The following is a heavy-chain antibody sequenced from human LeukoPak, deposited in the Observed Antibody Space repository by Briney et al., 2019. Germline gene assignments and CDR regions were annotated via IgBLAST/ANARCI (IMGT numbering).Heavy chain of an antibody. CDR1: GYSISSSNW. CDR3: ARYTTSWYTFDI. J-gene: IGHJ3*02. D-gene: IGHD6-13*01. Sequence: PSDTLSLTCAVSGYSISSSNWWGWIRPPPGKGLEWIGYIYYSGSTYYQPSLKSRVTMSVDTSKNQFSLELSSVTAVGTAVYYCARYTTSWYTFDIWGQGTMVTVSS. CDR2: IYYSGST. V-gene: IGHV4-28*01.